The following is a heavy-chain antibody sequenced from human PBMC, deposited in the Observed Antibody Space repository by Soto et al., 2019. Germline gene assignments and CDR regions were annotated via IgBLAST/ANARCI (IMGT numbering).Heavy chain of an antibody. CDR1: GGSISRYY. CDR3: ARATGMFNY. D-gene: IGHD1-1*01. V-gene: IGHV4-59*01. CDR2: IYYSGST. J-gene: IGHJ4*02. Sequence: SETLSLTCTVSGGSISRYYWSWIRQPPGKGLEWIGYIYYSGSTDYNPSLKSRVTMSVDTSKNQFSLKLSSVTAADTAVYYCARATGMFNYWGQGTLVTVSS.